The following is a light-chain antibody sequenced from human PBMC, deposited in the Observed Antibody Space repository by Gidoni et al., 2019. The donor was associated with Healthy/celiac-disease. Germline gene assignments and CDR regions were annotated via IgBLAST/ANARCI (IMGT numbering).Light chain of an antibody. CDR2: GAS. J-gene: IGKJ1*01. CDR3: QQYYSTPQT. V-gene: IGKV4-1*01. Sequence: DIVMTQSPDSLAVSLGERATINCKSSQSVLYSSNNKNYLAWYQQKPGQPPKLLTYGASTRESGVPDRFSGSGSGTDFTLTISSLQAEDVAVYYCQQYYSTPQTFGQGTKVEIK. CDR1: QSVLYSSNNKNY.